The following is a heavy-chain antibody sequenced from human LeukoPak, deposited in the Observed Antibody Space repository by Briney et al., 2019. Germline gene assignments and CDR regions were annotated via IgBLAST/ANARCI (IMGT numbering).Heavy chain of an antibody. CDR1: GDSISSAGYS. V-gene: IGHV4-31*03. J-gene: IGHJ3*02. CDR3: ARDVLVTSSPDAFDI. CDR2: ISYSGNT. D-gene: IGHD2-21*02. Sequence: PSETLSLTCTVSGDSISSAGYSWTWTRQPPGKGLQWIGYISYSGNTYYSPSLKSRVSISLDASKDQFSLKLTSVTAADTATYFCARDVLVTSSPDAFDIWGQGTMVTVSS.